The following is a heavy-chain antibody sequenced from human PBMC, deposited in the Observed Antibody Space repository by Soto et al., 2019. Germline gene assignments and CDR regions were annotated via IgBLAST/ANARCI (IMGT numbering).Heavy chain of an antibody. CDR2: IIPIFGTA. V-gene: IGHV1-69*12. CDR3: ARDGRLAAAGTNWFDP. D-gene: IGHD6-13*01. Sequence: QVQLVQSGAEVKKPGSSVKVSCKASGGTFSSYAISWVRQAPGQGLEWMGGIIPIFGTANYAQKFQGRVTITADESASTAYMELSSLRSEDTAVYYCARDGRLAAAGTNWFDPWGQGTLVTVSS. J-gene: IGHJ5*02. CDR1: GGTFSSYA.